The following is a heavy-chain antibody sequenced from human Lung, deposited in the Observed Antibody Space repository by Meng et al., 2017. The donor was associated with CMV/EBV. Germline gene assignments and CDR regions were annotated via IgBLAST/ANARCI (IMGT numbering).Heavy chain of an antibody. D-gene: IGHD2-2*01. CDR3: ARSREPVVPAAFDY. CDR2: ISYDGSNK. CDR1: GFTFSTYA. Sequence: GGSLRLXCAASGFTFSTYAMHWVRQAPGKGLEWVAVISYDGSNKYYADSVKGRFTISRDNSKNTLYLQMNSLRAEDTAVYYCARSREPVVPAAFDYWGQRTLVTVSS. V-gene: IGHV3-30*04. J-gene: IGHJ4*02.